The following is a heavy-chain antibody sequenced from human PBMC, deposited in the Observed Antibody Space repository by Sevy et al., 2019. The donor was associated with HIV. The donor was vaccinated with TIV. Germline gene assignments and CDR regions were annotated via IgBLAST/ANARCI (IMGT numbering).Heavy chain of an antibody. V-gene: IGHV3-33*01. CDR2: IWYDGSVK. CDR1: GFRFSIYG. Sequence: GGSLRLSCAASGFRFSIYGMHWVRQAPGKGLEWVSIIWYDGSVKYYADSVQGRFTISRDNSKNTLYLQMKSLRAEDTAVYYGARGTGDTAIHIDFWGQGTLVTVSS. CDR3: ARGTGDTAIHIDF. D-gene: IGHD5-18*01. J-gene: IGHJ4*02.